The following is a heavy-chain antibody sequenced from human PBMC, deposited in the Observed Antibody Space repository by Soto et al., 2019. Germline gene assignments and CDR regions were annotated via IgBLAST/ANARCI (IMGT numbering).Heavy chain of an antibody. D-gene: IGHD3-22*01. Sequence: GGSLRLSCAASGFTSSSYAMSWVRQAPGKGLEWVSAISGSGGSTYYADSVKGRFTISRDNSKNTLYLQMNSLRAEDTAVYYCAKDLVRATMIVVVLTCFDYWGQGTLVTVSS. CDR3: AKDLVRATMIVVVLTCFDY. CDR1: GFTSSSYA. CDR2: ISGSGGST. V-gene: IGHV3-23*01. J-gene: IGHJ4*02.